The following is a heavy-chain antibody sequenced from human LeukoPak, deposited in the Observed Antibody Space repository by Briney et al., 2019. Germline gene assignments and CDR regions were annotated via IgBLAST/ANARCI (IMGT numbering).Heavy chain of an antibody. CDR2: INPDSGGT. Sequence: ASVKVSCKASGYPFTGYYLHWVRQAPGQGLEWMGWINPDSGGTDYEQKFQGRVTMTRDTSISTAYMELSRLRSDDTAVYYCARTSGYDFGTDFDYWGQGTMVTVSS. CDR1: GYPFTGYY. D-gene: IGHD5-12*01. CDR3: ARTSGYDFGTDFDY. V-gene: IGHV1-2*02. J-gene: IGHJ4*03.